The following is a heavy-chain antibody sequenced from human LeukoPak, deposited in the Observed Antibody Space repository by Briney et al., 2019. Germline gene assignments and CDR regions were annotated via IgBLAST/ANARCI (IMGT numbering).Heavy chain of an antibody. V-gene: IGHV3-7*01. CDR2: IKQDGSER. J-gene: IGHJ4*02. CDR1: GFTFSSNW. Sequence: GGSLRLSCAASGFTFSSNWMSWVRQAPGKGLEWVANIKQDGSERYYVDSVKGRFTISRDNAKNSLYLQMNSLRAEDTAVYYCARVNVYCSGGSCQYYLDYWGQGTLVTVSS. CDR3: ARVNVYCSGGSCQYYLDY. D-gene: IGHD2-15*01.